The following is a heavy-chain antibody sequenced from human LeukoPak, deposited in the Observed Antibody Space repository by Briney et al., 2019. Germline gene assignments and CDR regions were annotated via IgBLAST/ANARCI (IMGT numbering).Heavy chain of an antibody. J-gene: IGHJ6*03. CDR1: GFTFGSYS. CDR3: ARDRDIVVVPAAPNMDV. D-gene: IGHD2-2*01. CDR2: ISSSSSTI. V-gene: IGHV3-48*02. Sequence: PGGSLRLSCAASGFTFGSYSMNWVRRAPGKGLEWVSYISSSSSTIYYADSVKGRFTISRDNAKNSLYLQMNSLRDEDTAVYYCARDRDIVVVPAAPNMDVWGKGTTVTVSS.